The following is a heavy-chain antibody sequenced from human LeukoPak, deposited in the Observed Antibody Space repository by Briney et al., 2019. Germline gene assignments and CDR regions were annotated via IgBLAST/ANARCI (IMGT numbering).Heavy chain of an antibody. Sequence: PSETLSLTCTVSGDSVSGFHWNWIRQSQGKGLEWIGHIYYGRTLNYNPSLKSRVTISVDTSKNQFSLKLSSVTAADTAVYYCARTAPRYSSSWYRGAPFDYWGQGTLVTVSS. CDR1: GDSVSGFH. CDR2: IYYGRTL. CDR3: ARTAPRYSSSWYRGAPFDY. D-gene: IGHD6-13*01. J-gene: IGHJ4*02. V-gene: IGHV4-59*02.